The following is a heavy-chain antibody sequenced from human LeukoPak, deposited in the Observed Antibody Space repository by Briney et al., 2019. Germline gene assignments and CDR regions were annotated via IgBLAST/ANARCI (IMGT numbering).Heavy chain of an antibody. D-gene: IGHD6-13*01. V-gene: IGHV4-39*01. J-gene: IGHJ4*02. CDR3: ARREGIIASADFFDY. CDR1: GGSISSRSYY. Sequence: SETLSLTCIVSGGSISSRSYYWDWIRQPPGKGLEWIGNLFDSGNTHYSPSLRSRLTMSVNTSKNLFSLKLSSVTAADTAVYYCARREGIIASADFFDYWGQGTLVTVSS. CDR2: LFDSGNT.